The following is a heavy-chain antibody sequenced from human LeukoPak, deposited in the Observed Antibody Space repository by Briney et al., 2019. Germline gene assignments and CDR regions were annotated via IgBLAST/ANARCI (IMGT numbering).Heavy chain of an antibody. CDR2: IYYSGSS. D-gene: IGHD3-10*01. V-gene: IGHV4-39*01. CDR3: ARRPVLLWFGELSGYFDY. Sequence: PSDTLSLTCTVSGDSISSSSYYWGWIRQPPGKGQERIRSIYYSGSSYYNPSLKCRVSISVDTSKNQCSLKLSSVTAADTAVYYCARRPVLLWFGELSGYFDYWGQGTLVTVSS. CDR1: GDSISSSSYY. J-gene: IGHJ4*02.